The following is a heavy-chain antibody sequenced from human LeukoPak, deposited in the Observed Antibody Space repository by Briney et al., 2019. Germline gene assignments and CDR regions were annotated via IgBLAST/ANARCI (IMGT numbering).Heavy chain of an antibody. CDR1: GGSISSGGYY. D-gene: IGHD3-9*01. CDR3: ASNGVDLTGYYKAMWDTRFYYYYYGMDV. Sequence: SETLSLTCIVSGGSISSGGYYWSWIRQHPGKGLEWIGYIYYSGSTYYNPSLKSRVTISVDTSKNQFSLKLSSVTAADTAVYYCASNGVDLTGYYKAMWDTRFYYYYYGMDVWGQGTTVTVSS. V-gene: IGHV4-31*03. CDR2: IYYSGST. J-gene: IGHJ6*02.